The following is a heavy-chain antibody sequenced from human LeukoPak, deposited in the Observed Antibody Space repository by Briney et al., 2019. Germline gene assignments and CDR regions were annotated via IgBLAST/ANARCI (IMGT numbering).Heavy chain of an antibody. J-gene: IGHJ6*03. CDR2: IYYSGST. V-gene: IGHV4-4*02. D-gene: IGHD4-23*01. Sequence: PGGSLRLSCAASGFTFSFYTMSWVRQPPGKGLEWIGEIYYSGSTNYSPSLKSRVTISIDKSKNQFSLKLTSVTAADTAVYYCARGGGDYYYMDVWGKGTTVTVSS. CDR1: GFTFSFYTM. CDR3: ARGGGDYYYMDV.